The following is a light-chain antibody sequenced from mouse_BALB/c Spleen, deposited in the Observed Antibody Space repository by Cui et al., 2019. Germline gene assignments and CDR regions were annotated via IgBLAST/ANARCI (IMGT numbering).Light chain of an antibody. CDR1: QDINSY. CDR3: LQYDEFPFT. J-gene: IGKJ4*01. V-gene: IGKV14-111*01. Sequence: DFKMTQSPSSMYASLGERVTITCKASQDINSYLSWFQQKPGKSPKTLIYRANRLVDGVPSRFSGSGSGQDYSLTISSLEYEDMGIYYCLQYDEFPFTFGSGTKLEIK. CDR2: RAN.